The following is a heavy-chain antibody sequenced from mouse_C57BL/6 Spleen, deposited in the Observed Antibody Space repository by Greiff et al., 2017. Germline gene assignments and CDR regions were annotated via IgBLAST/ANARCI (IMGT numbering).Heavy chain of an antibody. CDR1: GYTFTSYW. Sequence: VQLQQPGAELVKPGASVKLSCKASGYTFTSYWMQWVKQRPGQGLEWIGEIDPSDSYTNYNQKFKGKATLTVDTSSSTAYMQLSSLTSEDYAVYYCARSYYSYYYAMDYWGQGTSVTVAS. J-gene: IGHJ4*01. D-gene: IGHD2-12*01. CDR2: IDPSDSYT. V-gene: IGHV1-50*01. CDR3: ARSYYSYYYAMDY.